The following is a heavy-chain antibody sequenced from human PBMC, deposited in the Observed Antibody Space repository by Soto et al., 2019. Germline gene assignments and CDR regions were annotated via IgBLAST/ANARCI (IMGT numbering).Heavy chain of an antibody. J-gene: IGHJ4*02. CDR1: GGSLNNYL. CDR2: IVPLSGAT. D-gene: IGHD5-18*01. V-gene: IGHV1-69*01. Sequence: QVQLVQSGAEMKKPGSSVKVSCKASGGSLNNYLITWVRQAPGQGLEWLGEIVPLSGATNSAQKFQGRVTITADDSTKTAYMELRRLRPEDTAMYFCARGGVDTVTFAYWGQGTLVTVSS. CDR3: ARGGVDTVTFAY.